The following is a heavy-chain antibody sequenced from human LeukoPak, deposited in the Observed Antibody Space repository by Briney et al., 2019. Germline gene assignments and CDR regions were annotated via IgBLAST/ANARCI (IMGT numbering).Heavy chain of an antibody. V-gene: IGHV1-2*02. D-gene: IGHD3-16*01. Sequence: ASVKVSCKASGYTFTSYDINWVRQATGQGLEWMGWINPNSGGTNYAQKFQGRVTMTRDTSISTAYMELSRLRSDDTAVYYCARARFGAVDYWGQGTLVTVSS. J-gene: IGHJ4*02. CDR3: ARARFGAVDY. CDR1: GYTFTSYD. CDR2: INPNSGGT.